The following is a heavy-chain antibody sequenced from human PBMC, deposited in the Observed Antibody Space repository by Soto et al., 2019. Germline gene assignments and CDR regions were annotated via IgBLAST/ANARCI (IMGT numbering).Heavy chain of an antibody. Sequence: QVQLQESGPGLVKPSETLSLTCTVSGSSMNNNYWTWIRQRAGKGLEWIGRIFPSGSINYSPSLKSRVALSVDTSKNQFSLKLSSLTAADTAVYYCARKSEVSGFFDYWGQGTLVTVSS. J-gene: IGHJ4*02. CDR1: GSSMNNNY. CDR3: ARKSEVSGFFDY. V-gene: IGHV4-4*07. CDR2: IFPSGSI.